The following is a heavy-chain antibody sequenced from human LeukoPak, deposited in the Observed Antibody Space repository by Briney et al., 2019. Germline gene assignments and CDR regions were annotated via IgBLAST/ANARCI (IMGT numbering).Heavy chain of an antibody. CDR3: ARSLGDD. V-gene: IGHV3-7*01. CDR1: GLTFSTYW. D-gene: IGHD3-16*01. CDR2: INQNGREK. J-gene: IGHJ4*02. Sequence: GGSLRLSCEVSGLTFSTYWMTWVRQAPGKGLEWVASINQNGREKYYVDSVKGRFTISRDNTKDSLYLQMNSLRDEDTAVYYCARSLGDDWGQGTLVTVSS.